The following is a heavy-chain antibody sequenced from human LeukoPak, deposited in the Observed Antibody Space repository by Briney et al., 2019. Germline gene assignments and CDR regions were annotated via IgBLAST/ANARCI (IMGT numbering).Heavy chain of an antibody. Sequence: ASVKVSCKASGYTFTGYYMHWVRQAPGQGLEWMGWINPNSGGTNYAQKFQGRVTMTRDTSISTAYMELSRLRSDDTAVYYCAILYLAYCGGDCYSDAFDIWGQGTMVTVSS. CDR2: INPNSGGT. D-gene: IGHD2-21*02. CDR3: AILYLAYCGGDCYSDAFDI. V-gene: IGHV1-2*02. J-gene: IGHJ3*02. CDR1: GYTFTGYY.